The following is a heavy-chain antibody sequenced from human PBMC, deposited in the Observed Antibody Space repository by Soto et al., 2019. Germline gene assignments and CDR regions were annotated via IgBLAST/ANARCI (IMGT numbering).Heavy chain of an antibody. Sequence: ASVKVSCKASGYTFTSYDINWVRQATGQGLEWMGWMNPNSGNTGYAQKFQGRVTMTRNTSISTAYMELSSLRSEDTAVYSCARVPRGHSSSSYYYYCMDVWGQGTTVTVSS. J-gene: IGHJ6*02. D-gene: IGHD6-6*01. CDR2: MNPNSGNT. V-gene: IGHV1-8*01. CDR1: GYTFTSYD. CDR3: ARVPRGHSSSSYYYYCMDV.